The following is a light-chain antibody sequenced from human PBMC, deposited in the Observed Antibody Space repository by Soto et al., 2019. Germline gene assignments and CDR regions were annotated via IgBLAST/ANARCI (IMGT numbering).Light chain of an antibody. CDR1: SSDVGGYNY. J-gene: IGLJ1*01. CDR2: EVS. V-gene: IGLV2-14*01. Sequence: LTQPASVSGSPGQSITISCTGTSSDVGGYNYVSWYQQHPGKAPKLMIYEVSNRPSGVSNRFSGSKSGNTASLTISGLQAEDEADYYCSSYTSSSTPCVFGTGTKVTVL. CDR3: SSYTSSSTPCV.